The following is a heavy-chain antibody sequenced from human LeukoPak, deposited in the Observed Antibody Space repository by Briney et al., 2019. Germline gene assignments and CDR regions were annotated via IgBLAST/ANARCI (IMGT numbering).Heavy chain of an antibody. V-gene: IGHV3-30*04. CDR1: GFTFSSYA. J-gene: IGHJ4*02. D-gene: IGHD4-17*01. CDR2: ISYDGSNK. CDR3: ARVRTATVTIYYFDY. Sequence: GGSLRLSCAASGFTFSSYAMHWVRQAPGKGLEWVAVISYDGSNKYYADSVKGRFTISRDNSKNTLYLQMNSLRAEDTAVYYCARVRTATVTIYYFDYWGQGTLVTVSS.